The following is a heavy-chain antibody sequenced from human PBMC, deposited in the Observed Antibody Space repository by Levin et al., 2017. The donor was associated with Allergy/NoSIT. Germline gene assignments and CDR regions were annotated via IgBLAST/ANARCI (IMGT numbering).Heavy chain of an antibody. Sequence: GESLKISCAASGFTFSSYAMSWVRQAPGKGLEWVSAISGSGGSTYYADSVKGRFTISRDNSKNTLYLQMNSLRAEDTAVYYCAKELWFRELLQDYWGQGTLVTVSS. D-gene: IGHD3-10*01. CDR1: GFTFSSYA. J-gene: IGHJ4*02. V-gene: IGHV3-23*01. CDR2: ISGSGGST. CDR3: AKELWFRELLQDY.